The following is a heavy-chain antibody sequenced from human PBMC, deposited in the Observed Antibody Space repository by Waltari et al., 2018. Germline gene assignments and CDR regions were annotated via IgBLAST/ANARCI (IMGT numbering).Heavy chain of an antibody. D-gene: IGHD3-10*01. CDR1: GLTFSKFW. J-gene: IGHJ4*02. CDR2: IKEDGGEK. V-gene: IGHV3-7*01. CDR3: ARDRGYFDY. Sequence: EVQLVESGGGLVQPGGSLRLSCAASGLTFSKFWMSWVRQAQGKGVEWGARIKEDGGEKYYVDSLKGRIIISRDNAKNSLYLQMNSLRVEDTAVYYCARDRGYFDYWGLGTLVTVSS.